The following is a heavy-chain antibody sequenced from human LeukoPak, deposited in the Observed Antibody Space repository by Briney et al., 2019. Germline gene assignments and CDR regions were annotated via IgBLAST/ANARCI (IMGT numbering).Heavy chain of an antibody. CDR2: INPSGGST. CDR1: GYTFTTYY. D-gene: IGHD5-18*01. CDR3: ARGGMGIQLWSFDD. Sequence: ASVKVSCTASGYTFTTYYMHWVRQAPGQGLDWMGIINPSGGSTIYAQKFLGRVTMTRDTSTNTVYMDLSSLRSDDTAVYYCARGGMGIQLWSFDDWGQGTLVTVSS. J-gene: IGHJ4*02. V-gene: IGHV1-46*01.